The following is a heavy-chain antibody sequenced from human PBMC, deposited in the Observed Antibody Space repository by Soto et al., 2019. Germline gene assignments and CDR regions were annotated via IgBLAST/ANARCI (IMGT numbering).Heavy chain of an antibody. CDR1: GYTFTSYY. V-gene: IGHV1-46*03. CDR2: INPSGGST. J-gene: IGHJ5*02. CDR3: ARRGYCSGGSCLQNWFDP. Sequence: QVQLVQSGAEVKKPGALVKVPCKASGYTFTSYYMHWVRQAPGQGLEWMGIINPSGGSTSYAQKFQGRVTMTRDTSTSTVYMELSSLRSEDTAVYYCARRGYCSGGSCLQNWFDPWGQGTLVTVSS. D-gene: IGHD2-15*01.